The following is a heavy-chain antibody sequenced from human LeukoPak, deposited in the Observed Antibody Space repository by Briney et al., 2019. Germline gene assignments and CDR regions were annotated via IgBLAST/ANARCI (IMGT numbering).Heavy chain of an antibody. Sequence: RGSLRLSCAASGFTFNTYGMNWFRQAPGRGLEWISYINSVGGTTFYADSVKGRFTISRDNANNTLYLQMNSLRAEDAATYYCARSHMYGDYGEDIWGHGTVVAVSS. D-gene: IGHD4-17*01. CDR3: ARSHMYGDYGEDI. V-gene: IGHV3-48*04. CDR2: INSVGGTT. J-gene: IGHJ3*02. CDR1: GFTFNTYG.